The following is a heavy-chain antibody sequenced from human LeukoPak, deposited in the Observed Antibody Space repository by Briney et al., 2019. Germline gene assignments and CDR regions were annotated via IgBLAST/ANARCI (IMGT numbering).Heavy chain of an antibody. D-gene: IGHD5-12*01. CDR3: ATYSGYAAY. CDR2: IIPILGIA. Sequence: ASVKVSCKASGGTVSSYAITWVRQAPGQGLEWMGRIIPILGIAIYAQKFQGRVTMTEDTYTDTAYMELSSLRSEDTAVYYCATYSGYAAYWGQGTLVSVSS. V-gene: IGHV1-69*04. J-gene: IGHJ4*02. CDR1: GGTVSSYA.